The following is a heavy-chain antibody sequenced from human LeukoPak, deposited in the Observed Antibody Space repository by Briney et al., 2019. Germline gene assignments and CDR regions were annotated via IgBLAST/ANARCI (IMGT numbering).Heavy chain of an antibody. CDR3: ARARRCVSTSCYSYNWFDP. CDR1: GYTFTSYD. CDR2: INPNSGNT. J-gene: IGHJ5*02. Sequence: SSVKVSCKASGYTFTSYDINWVRQATGQGLEWMGWINPNSGNTGYAQKFQGRVTITRNTSISTAYMELSSLRSEDTAVYYCARARRCVSTSCYSYNWFDPWGQGTLVTVSS. V-gene: IGHV1-8*03. D-gene: IGHD2-2*01.